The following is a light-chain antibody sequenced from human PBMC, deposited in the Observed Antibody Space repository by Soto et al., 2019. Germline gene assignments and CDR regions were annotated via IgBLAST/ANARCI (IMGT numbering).Light chain of an antibody. V-gene: IGKV1-5*03. Sequence: DIQMTQSPSTLSVSVGDRVTITCRASQTISSWLAWYQQKPGKAPKRLIYKASTLKSGVPSRFSGSGSGTDFNLTISSLQREDFATYYCQQSYSSSWRFGQGTKVDVK. CDR1: QTISSW. CDR3: QQSYSSSWR. J-gene: IGKJ1*01. CDR2: KAS.